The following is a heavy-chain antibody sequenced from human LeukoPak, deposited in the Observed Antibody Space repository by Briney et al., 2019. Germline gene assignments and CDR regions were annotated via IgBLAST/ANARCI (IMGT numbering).Heavy chain of an antibody. CDR3: ARDRPKTYIVVTSGQEAFDI. V-gene: IGHV4-39*02. J-gene: IGHJ3*02. CDR2: IYYSGIT. D-gene: IGHD2-15*01. Sequence: SETLSLTCTVSGGSISSSSYYWGWIRQPPGKGLEWIGSIYYSGITYYNPSLKRRVTISVDTSKNQFSLRLSSVTAADTAVYYCARDRPKTYIVVTSGQEAFDIWGQGTMVTVSS. CDR1: GGSISSSSYY.